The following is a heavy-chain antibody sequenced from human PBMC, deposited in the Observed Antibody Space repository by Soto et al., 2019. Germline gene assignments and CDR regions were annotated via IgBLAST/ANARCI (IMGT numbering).Heavy chain of an antibody. D-gene: IGHD3-22*01. J-gene: IGHJ4*02. Sequence: QVQLVQSGAEVKKPGASVKVSCKASGYTFTSYDMHWVRQAPGQRLEWMGWINAGNGNTKYSQKLQRRVTITRDTTASTAYIGLSSLSSEDTAVYYCARTSGYDLYDSLGQGTLVTVSP. CDR2: INAGNGNT. CDR1: GYTFTSYD. CDR3: ARTSGYDLYDS. V-gene: IGHV1-3*01.